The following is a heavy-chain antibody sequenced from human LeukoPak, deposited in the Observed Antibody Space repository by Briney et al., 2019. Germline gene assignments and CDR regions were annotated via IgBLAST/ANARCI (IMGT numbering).Heavy chain of an antibody. CDR3: AKVALFSGYYPPFDY. CDR2: IWSDGRDK. V-gene: IGHV3-33*06. CDR1: GFTFSSYG. D-gene: IGHD3-22*01. J-gene: IGHJ4*02. Sequence: PGRSLRLSCAASGFTFSSYGMHWVRRAPGKGLEWVAVIWSDGRDKYYADSVKGRFTISRDNSKNTLFLQMNSLRPEDTAVYHCAKVALFSGYYPPFDYWGQGTLVTVSS.